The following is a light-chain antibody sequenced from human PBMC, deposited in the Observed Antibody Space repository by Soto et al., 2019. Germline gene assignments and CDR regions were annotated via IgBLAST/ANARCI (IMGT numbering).Light chain of an antibody. CDR1: SSDVGSYNY. J-gene: IGLJ1*01. Sequence: QSALTQPPSASGTPGQSVAISCTGTSSDVGSYNYVSWYQQHPGKAPKLMIYEINMRPSGVPDRFSVSKSGNTASLTVSGLQAEDEAYYYWSSFAGSSNVFGTGTKLTVL. V-gene: IGLV2-8*01. CDR2: EIN. CDR3: SSFAGSSNV.